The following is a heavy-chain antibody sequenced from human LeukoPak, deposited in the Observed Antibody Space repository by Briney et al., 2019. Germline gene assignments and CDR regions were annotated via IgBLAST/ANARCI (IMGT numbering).Heavy chain of an antibody. CDR3: ARFARSSSSLDY. Sequence: SETLSLTCAVYGGSLSGYYWSWIRQPPGKGLEWIGEINHSGSTNYNPSLKSRVTISVDTSKNQFSLKLSSVTAADTAVYYCARFARSSSSLDYWGQGTLVTVSS. J-gene: IGHJ4*02. CDR1: GGSLSGYY. CDR2: INHSGST. D-gene: IGHD6-6*01. V-gene: IGHV4-34*01.